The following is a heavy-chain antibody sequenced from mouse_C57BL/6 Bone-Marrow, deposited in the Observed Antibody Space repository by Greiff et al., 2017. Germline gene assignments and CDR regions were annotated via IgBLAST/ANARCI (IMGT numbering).Heavy chain of an antibody. V-gene: IGHV1-58*01. Sequence: EVQLQQSGAELVRPGSSVKMSCKTSGYTFTSYGINWVKQRPGQGLEWIGYINPSSGYTKYNQKFKDKATLTADKSSSTAYMQLSSLTSEDSAVYYCARGGGFAYWGQGTLVTVSA. CDR3: ARGGGFAY. CDR2: INPSSGYT. CDR1: GYTFTSYG. J-gene: IGHJ3*01.